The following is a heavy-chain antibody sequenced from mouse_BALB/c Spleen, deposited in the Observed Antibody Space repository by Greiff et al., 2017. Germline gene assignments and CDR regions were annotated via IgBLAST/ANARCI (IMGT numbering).Heavy chain of an antibody. CDR1: GFSLTSYG. Sequence: QVQLQQSGPGLVAPSQSLSITCTVSGFSLTSYGVHWVRQPPGKGLEWLGVIWAGGSTNYNSALMSRLSISKDNSKSQVFLKMNSLQTDDTAMYYCARDYDYDVDAMDYWGQGTSVTVSS. V-gene: IGHV2-9*02. D-gene: IGHD2-4*01. CDR2: IWAGGST. CDR3: ARDYDYDVDAMDY. J-gene: IGHJ4*01.